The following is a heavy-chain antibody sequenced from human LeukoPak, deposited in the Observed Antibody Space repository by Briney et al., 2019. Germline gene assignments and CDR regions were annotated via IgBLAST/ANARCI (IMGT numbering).Heavy chain of an antibody. D-gene: IGHD3-10*01. V-gene: IGHV3-30-3*01. J-gene: IGHJ3*02. Sequence: GRSLRLSCAASGFTFSSYAMHWVRQAPCKGLEWVAVISYDGSNNYYADSVKGRFTISRDNSKNTLYLQMNSLRAEDTAIYYCARDRGFGDAFDIWGQGTMVTVSS. CDR3: ARDRGFGDAFDI. CDR2: ISYDGSNN. CDR1: GFTFSSYA.